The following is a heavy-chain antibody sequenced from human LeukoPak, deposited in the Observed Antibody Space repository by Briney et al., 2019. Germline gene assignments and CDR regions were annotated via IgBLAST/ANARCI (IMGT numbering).Heavy chain of an antibody. CDR2: LYPSGTT. V-gene: IGHV4-4*07. Sequence: SETLSLTCTVSGASISSYYWIWLRQPAGKGLECIGRLYPSGTTNYNPSLKSRVTMSVDTSKNQFSLKVNSVTAADTAVYYCAREATTVFGEYYFDYWGQGSLVTVSS. CDR3: AREATTVFGEYYFDY. J-gene: IGHJ4*02. CDR1: GASISSYY. D-gene: IGHD4-11*01.